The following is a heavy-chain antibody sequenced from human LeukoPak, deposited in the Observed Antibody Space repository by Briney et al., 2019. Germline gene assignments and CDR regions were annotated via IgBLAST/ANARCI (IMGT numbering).Heavy chain of an antibody. V-gene: IGHV1-46*01. CDR2: INPSGGST. Sequence: ASVKVSCKASGYTFTSYYMHWLRQAPGQGLEWMGIINPSGGSTSYAQKFQGRVAMTRAMSTSTVYRGLSSLRSGDTGVQYCARERRVQLWLGEGDYWGQGTLVTVSS. CDR1: GYTFTSYY. D-gene: IGHD5-18*01. CDR3: ARERRVQLWLGEGDY. J-gene: IGHJ4*02.